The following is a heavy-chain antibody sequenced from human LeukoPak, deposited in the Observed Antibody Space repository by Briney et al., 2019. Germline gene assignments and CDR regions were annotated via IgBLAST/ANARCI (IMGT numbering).Heavy chain of an antibody. V-gene: IGHV5-51*01. Sequence: GESLKISCKGSGYSFSSDWIAWVRQMPGKGLEWMGIIYPGDSDTRYSPSFQGQVTISADKSISTAYLQWSSLGASDTAMYYCARRGCNGGSCYAYWGQGTLVTVSS. CDR1: GYSFSSDW. CDR3: ARRGCNGGSCYAY. CDR2: IYPGDSDT. J-gene: IGHJ4*02. D-gene: IGHD2-15*01.